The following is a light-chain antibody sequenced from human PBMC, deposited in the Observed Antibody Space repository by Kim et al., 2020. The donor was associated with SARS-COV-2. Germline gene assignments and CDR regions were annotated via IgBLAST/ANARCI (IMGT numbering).Light chain of an antibody. V-gene: IGKV1-13*02. CDR1: QSISSR. CDR2: DAS. J-gene: IGKJ4*02. CDR3: QQYNSSPFT. Sequence: IQMTQSPSTLSASVGDRVTITCRATQSISSRLPWYQQKPGKAPKLLIYDASSLESGVPSRFSGSGSETDFTLTISSLQPEDFATYYCQQYNSSPFTFGRGTKVDIK.